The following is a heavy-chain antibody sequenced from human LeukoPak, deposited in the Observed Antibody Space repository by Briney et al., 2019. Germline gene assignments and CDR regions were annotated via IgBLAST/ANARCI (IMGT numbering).Heavy chain of an antibody. CDR2: IHYSEST. CDR3: ARFSSGWYWFDP. J-gene: IGHJ5*02. D-gene: IGHD6-19*01. Sequence: PSESLSLTCTVSGDSISSSSYYWGWIRQPPGKGLEWIGSIHYSESTYYNPSLKSRVTISVDTSKNQFSLKLSSVSAADTAVYYCARFSSGWYWFDPWGQGTLVTVSS. CDR1: GDSISSSSYY. V-gene: IGHV4-39*01.